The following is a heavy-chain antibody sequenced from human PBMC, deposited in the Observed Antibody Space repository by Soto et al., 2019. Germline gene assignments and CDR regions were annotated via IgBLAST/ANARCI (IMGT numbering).Heavy chain of an antibody. V-gene: IGHV3-74*01. J-gene: IGHJ3*01. CDR1: GISFSRYW. Sequence: EVQVVESGGGLVQPGGSLRLSCAASGISFSRYWTHWVRQAPGKGLEWVSRMVPDGSSTSYADSVKGRFSISRDDAKNTLSLQVNSLRADDTAVYYCAVHGDYDAFNFWGQGTVVTVSP. D-gene: IGHD4-17*01. CDR3: AVHGDYDAFNF. CDR2: MVPDGSST.